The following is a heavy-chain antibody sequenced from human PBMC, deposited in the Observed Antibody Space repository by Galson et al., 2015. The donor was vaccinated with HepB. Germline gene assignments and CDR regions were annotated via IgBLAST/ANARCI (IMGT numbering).Heavy chain of an antibody. D-gene: IGHD3-3*02. J-gene: IGHJ3*02. Sequence: SLRLSCAASGFLFDNHGMAWVRQAPGRGLEWVSAFRGRRDDTYYTDSVKGRFTISRDNSKNILYLQMTGLTVEDTAVYYCAKRLRAGSHLNDAFDIWGRRTMVTVSS. CDR2: FRGRRDDT. CDR1: GFLFDNHG. CDR3: AKRLRAGSHLNDAFDI. V-gene: IGHV3-23*01.